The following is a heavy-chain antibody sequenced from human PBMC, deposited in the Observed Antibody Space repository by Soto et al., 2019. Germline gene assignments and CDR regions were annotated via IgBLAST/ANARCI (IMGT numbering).Heavy chain of an antibody. CDR1: GFTFSSYS. V-gene: IGHV3-21*01. CDR3: ASRGYCSGGSCYGMDV. D-gene: IGHD2-15*01. J-gene: IGHJ6*02. CDR2: ISSSSSYI. Sequence: GGSLRLSCAASGFTFSSYSMNWVRQAPGKGLEWVSSISSSSSYIYYADSVKGRFTISRDNAKNSLYLQMNSLRAEDTAVYYCASRGYCSGGSCYGMDVWGQGTTVTVSS.